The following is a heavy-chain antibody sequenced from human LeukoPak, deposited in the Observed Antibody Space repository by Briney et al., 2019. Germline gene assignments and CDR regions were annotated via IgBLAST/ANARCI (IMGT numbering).Heavy chain of an antibody. Sequence: GGSLRLSCAASGFTFDDYAMHWVRQAPGKGLEWVSGISWNSGSIGYADSVKGRFTISRDNAKNSHFLQMSSLRVDDTALYYCARGFRNGPFDCWGQGTLVTVSS. V-gene: IGHV3-9*01. CDR2: ISWNSGSI. CDR1: GFTFDDYA. J-gene: IGHJ4*02. D-gene: IGHD2-8*01. CDR3: ARGFRNGPFDC.